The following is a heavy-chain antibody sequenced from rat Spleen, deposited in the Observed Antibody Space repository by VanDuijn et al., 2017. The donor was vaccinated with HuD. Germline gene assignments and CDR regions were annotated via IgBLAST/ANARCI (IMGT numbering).Heavy chain of an antibody. J-gene: IGHJ2*01. Sequence: EVQLVESGGGLVQPGRSLKLSCAASGFTFSNYGMAWVRQAPTKGLEWVATITSDGSSTYYRDSVKGRFTIYRDNAKSTLYLQVDSLRSEDTATYYWATPGFDYWGQGVMVTVSS. D-gene: IGHD1-4*01. CDR1: GFTFSNYG. CDR2: ITSDGSST. CDR3: ATPGFDY. V-gene: IGHV5-29*01.